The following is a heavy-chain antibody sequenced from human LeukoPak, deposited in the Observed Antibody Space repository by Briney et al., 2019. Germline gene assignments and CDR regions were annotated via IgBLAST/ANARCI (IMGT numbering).Heavy chain of an antibody. V-gene: IGHV4-61*02. CDR1: GGSISSGSYY. Sequence: KPSETLSLTCTVSGGSISSGSYYWSWIRQPAGKGLEWIGRIYTSGNTNYNPSLKSRVTISVDTSKNQFSLKLSSVTAADTAVYYCARDRSSSWYLDAFDIWGQGTMVTVSS. D-gene: IGHD6-13*01. J-gene: IGHJ3*02. CDR3: ARDRSSSWYLDAFDI. CDR2: IYTSGNT.